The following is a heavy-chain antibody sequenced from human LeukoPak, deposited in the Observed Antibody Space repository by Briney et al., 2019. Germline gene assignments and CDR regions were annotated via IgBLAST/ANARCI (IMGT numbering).Heavy chain of an antibody. J-gene: IGHJ4*02. CDR3: ARSTVVTTTALYYFDY. V-gene: IGHV4-59*08. Sequence: SETLSLTCTVSGGSISSYYWSWIRQPPGKGLEWIGYIYYSGSTNYNPSLKSRVTISVDTSKNQFSLKLSSVTAADTAVYYCARSTVVTTTALYYFDYWGQRTLVTVSS. CDR1: GGSISSYY. CDR2: IYYSGST. D-gene: IGHD4-23*01.